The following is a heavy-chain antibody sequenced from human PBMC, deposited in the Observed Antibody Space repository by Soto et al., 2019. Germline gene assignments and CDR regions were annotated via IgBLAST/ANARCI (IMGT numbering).Heavy chain of an antibody. CDR1: GGSISSYY. D-gene: IGHD5-12*01. J-gene: IGHJ4*02. Sequence: TLSLTCTVSGGSISSYYWSWIRQPPGKGLEWIGYIYYSGSTNYTPSLKSRVTISVDTSKNQFSLKLSSVTAADTAVYYCATSKRWLQLDYWGQGTLVTVSS. V-gene: IGHV4-59*01. CDR3: ATSKRWLQLDY. CDR2: IYYSGST.